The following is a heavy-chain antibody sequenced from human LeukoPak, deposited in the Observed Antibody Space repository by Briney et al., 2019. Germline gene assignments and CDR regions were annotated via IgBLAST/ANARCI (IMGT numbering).Heavy chain of an antibody. J-gene: IGHJ6*03. CDR2: ISGNRYYI. CDR3: ARDRSREFCVFVPPNVQTSDYYMDV. Sequence: KAGGSLRLSCAASGFTFRTYSMNWVRQAPGKGLEWVSYISGNRYYIYYADSVKGRLTISRDNSKNSLSLDMDSVRAEDTAVYYCARDRSREFCVFVPPNVQTSDYYMDVWGKGTTVTVAS. V-gene: IGHV3-21*01. D-gene: IGHD3-16*02. CDR1: GFTFRTYS.